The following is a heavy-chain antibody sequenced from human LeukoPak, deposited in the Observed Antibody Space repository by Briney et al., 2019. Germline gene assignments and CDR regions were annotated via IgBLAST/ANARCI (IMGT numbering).Heavy chain of an antibody. V-gene: IGHV4-59*01. Sequence: SETLSLTCTVSGGSISSYYGTWIPQPPGKGLEWIGNIYYNGNTNYNPSLKSRVTMSVDTSNNHFSLRLSSVTAADTAVYYCARGTLRFLEWSGFDPWGQGTLVTVSS. CDR3: ARGTLRFLEWSGFDP. J-gene: IGHJ5*02. D-gene: IGHD3-3*01. CDR1: GGSISSYY. CDR2: IYYNGNT.